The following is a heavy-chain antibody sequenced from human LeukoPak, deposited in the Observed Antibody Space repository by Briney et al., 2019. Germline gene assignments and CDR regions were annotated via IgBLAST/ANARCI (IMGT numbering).Heavy chain of an antibody. V-gene: IGHV1-2*02. CDR1: GYTFTGYY. J-gene: IGHJ4*02. D-gene: IGHD1-1*01. CDR2: INPNSGGT. CDR3: ARQATNWDDYFDY. Sequence: VASVKVSCKASGYTFTGYYFHWVRQAPGQGLEWMGWINPNSGGTNYAQKFQGRVTMTRDTSISTAYMELSRLRSDDTAVYYCARQATNWDDYFDYWGQGTLVTVSS.